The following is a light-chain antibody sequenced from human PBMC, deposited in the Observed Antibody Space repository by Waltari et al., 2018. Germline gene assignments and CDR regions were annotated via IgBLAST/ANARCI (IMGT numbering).Light chain of an antibody. CDR1: QSIRSN. V-gene: IGKV3-15*01. Sequence: EMVMTQSPVTLSVFPGERATLSCRASQSIRSNLAWYQHKPGQAPRLLIYGASTRATGIPARFSGSGSGTEFTLTISSLQSEDFAVYFCQQYDNWLGTFGQGTKVEIK. J-gene: IGKJ1*01. CDR3: QQYDNWLGT. CDR2: GAS.